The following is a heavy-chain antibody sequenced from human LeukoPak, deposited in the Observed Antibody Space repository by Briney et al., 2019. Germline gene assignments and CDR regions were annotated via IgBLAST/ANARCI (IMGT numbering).Heavy chain of an antibody. V-gene: IGHV4-34*01. J-gene: IGHJ4*02. D-gene: IGHD6-19*01. Sequence: SETLSLTCAVYGGSFSGYYWSWIRQPPGKGLEWIGEINHSGSTNYNPSLKSRVTISVDTSKNQFSLKLSSVTAADTAVYYCARSIIAVAGYHFDYWGQGTLVTVSS. CDR3: ARSIIAVAGYHFDY. CDR1: GGSFSGYY. CDR2: INHSGST.